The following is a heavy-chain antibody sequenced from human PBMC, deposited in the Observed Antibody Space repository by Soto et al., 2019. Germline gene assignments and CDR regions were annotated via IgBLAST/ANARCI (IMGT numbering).Heavy chain of an antibody. J-gene: IGHJ6*02. V-gene: IGHV3-74*01. CDR2: IGSDGSST. CDR1: GLTFSSYW. Sequence: PGGSLRLSCAASGLTFSSYWMHWVRQAPGKGLVWVSRIGSDGSSTSYADSVKGRFTISRDNAKNTLYLQMNSLRAEDTAVYYCARGAGIAARRTNYYYYGMDVWGQGTTVTVSS. D-gene: IGHD6-6*01. CDR3: ARGAGIAARRTNYYYYGMDV.